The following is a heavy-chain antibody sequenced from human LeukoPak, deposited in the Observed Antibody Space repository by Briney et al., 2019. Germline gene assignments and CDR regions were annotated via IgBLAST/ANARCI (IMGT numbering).Heavy chain of an antibody. CDR3: ARDQPGYCSGGSCYEH. CDR2: IYYSGST. V-gene: IGHV4-31*03. Sequence: SETLSLTCTVSGGSISSGGYYWSWIRQHPGKGLEWVGYIYYSGSTYYNPSLKSRVTISVDTSKNQFSLKLSSVTAADTAVYYCARDQPGYCSGGSCYEHWGQGTLVTVSS. CDR1: GGSISSGGYY. J-gene: IGHJ1*01. D-gene: IGHD2-15*01.